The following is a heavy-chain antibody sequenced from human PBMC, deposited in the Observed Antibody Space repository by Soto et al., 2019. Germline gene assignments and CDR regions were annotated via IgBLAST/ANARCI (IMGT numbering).Heavy chain of an antibody. CDR2: ISYDGSNK. CDR1: GFTFSSYG. D-gene: IGHD6-6*01. Sequence: GGSLRLSCAASGFTFSSYGMHWVRQAPGKGLEWVAVISYDGSNKYYADSVKGRFTISRDNSKNTLYLQMNSLRAEDTAVYYCAKPVSSSQRDAFDIWGQGTIVTVSS. CDR3: AKPVSSSQRDAFDI. J-gene: IGHJ3*02. V-gene: IGHV3-30*18.